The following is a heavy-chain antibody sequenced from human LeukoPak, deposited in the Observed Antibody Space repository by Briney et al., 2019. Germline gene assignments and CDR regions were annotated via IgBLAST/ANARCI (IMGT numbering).Heavy chain of an antibody. CDR1: GFTFSSYW. J-gene: IGHJ4*02. CDR2: IKEDGSEK. CDR3: VRDSYSRGRYY. V-gene: IGHV3-7*01. Sequence: GGSLRLSCAASGFTFSSYWMSWVRQPPGKGLEWVANIKEDGSEKYYVDSLKGRFTISRDNAKNSLYLQMNSLRAEDTAVYYCVRDSYSRGRYYWGQGTLVTVSS. D-gene: IGHD3-22*01.